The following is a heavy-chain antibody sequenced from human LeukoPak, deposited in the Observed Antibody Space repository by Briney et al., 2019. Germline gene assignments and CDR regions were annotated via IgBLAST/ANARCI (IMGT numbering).Heavy chain of an antibody. V-gene: IGHV3-9*01. CDR1: GFTFDDYA. CDR2: ISWNSGSR. J-gene: IGHJ1*01. CDR3: AKGHSWNPAECFQH. D-gene: IGHD1-20*01. Sequence: GRSLRLSCAASGFTFDDYAKHWVRQAPRTGLELVSGISWNSGSRGYADSVKGRFAITRDNAKNSLYLQMNSLRAEDTALYYCAKGHSWNPAECFQHWGQGTLVTVSS.